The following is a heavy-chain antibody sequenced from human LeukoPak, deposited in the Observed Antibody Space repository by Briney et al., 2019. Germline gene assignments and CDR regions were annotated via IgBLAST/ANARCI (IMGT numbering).Heavy chain of an antibody. V-gene: IGHV3-7*01. CDR1: GFTFSSYA. Sequence: GGSLRLSCAASGFTFSSYAMHWVRQAPGKGLEWVANIKQDGSEKYYVDSVKGRFTISRDNAKNSLYLQMNSLRAEDTAVYYCARGYYDILTGTSLFDYWGQGTLVTVSS. CDR3: ARGYYDILTGTSLFDY. J-gene: IGHJ4*02. D-gene: IGHD3-9*01. CDR2: IKQDGSEK.